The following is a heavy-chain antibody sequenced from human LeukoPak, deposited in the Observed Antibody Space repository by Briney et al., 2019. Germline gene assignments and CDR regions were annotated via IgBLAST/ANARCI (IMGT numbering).Heavy chain of an antibody. Sequence: SETLSLTCAVYGGSFSGYYWSWIRQPPGKGLEWIGEINHSGSTNYNPSLKSRVTISVGTSKNQFSLKLSSVTAADTAVYCCARGGGSYFNYWGQGTLVTVSS. CDR2: INHSGST. CDR3: ARGGGSYFNY. D-gene: IGHD1-26*01. CDR1: GGSFSGYY. V-gene: IGHV4-34*01. J-gene: IGHJ4*02.